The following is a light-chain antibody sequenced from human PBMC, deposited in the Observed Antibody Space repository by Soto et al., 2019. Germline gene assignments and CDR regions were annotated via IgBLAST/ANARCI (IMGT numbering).Light chain of an antibody. Sequence: ETVLTQSPVTLYLSPGERATLSCRASQSVSSYLGWYQQRPGQAPRLLISDASTRATGIPARFSGSGSGTDFTLTISSLEPEDFAVYYCQQGSSWPITFGQGTRLEIK. CDR3: QQGSSWPIT. CDR1: QSVSSY. J-gene: IGKJ5*01. V-gene: IGKV3-11*01. CDR2: DAS.